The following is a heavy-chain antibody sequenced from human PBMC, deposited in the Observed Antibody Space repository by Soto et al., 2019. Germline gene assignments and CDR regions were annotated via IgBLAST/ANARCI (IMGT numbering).Heavy chain of an antibody. CDR3: ARDTHYYDSSGIDY. D-gene: IGHD3-22*01. CDR1: GGSFSGYY. J-gene: IGHJ4*02. Sequence: PSETLSLTCAVYGGSFSGYYWSWIRQPPGKGLEWIGEINHSGSTNYNPSLKSRVTISVDTSKNQFSLKLSSVTAADTAVYYCARDTHYYDSSGIDYWGQGTLVTVSS. V-gene: IGHV4-34*01. CDR2: INHSGST.